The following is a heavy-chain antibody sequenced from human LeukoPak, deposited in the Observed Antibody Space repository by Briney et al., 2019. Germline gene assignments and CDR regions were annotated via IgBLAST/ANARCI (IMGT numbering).Heavy chain of an antibody. J-gene: IGHJ4*02. CDR3: AKEGARYCSGGSCQRGGFDY. D-gene: IGHD2-15*01. CDR1: GFTFSSYG. V-gene: IGHV3-30*18. Sequence: GRSLTLSCAASGFTFSSYGMHWVRQAPGKGREWVAVISYDGSNKYYEDSVKGRFTISRDSSKNTLYLQMNSLRAEGTAVYYCAKEGARYCSGGSCQRGGFDYWGQGTLVTVSS. CDR2: ISYDGSNK.